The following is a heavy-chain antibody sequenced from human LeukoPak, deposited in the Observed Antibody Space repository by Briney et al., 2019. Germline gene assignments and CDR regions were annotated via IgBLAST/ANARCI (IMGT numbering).Heavy chain of an antibody. D-gene: IGHD5-18*01. CDR1: GYTFTDYY. CDR2: INPNSGGT. CDR3: ARGRDTAMVTSVYFDY. J-gene: IGHJ4*02. V-gene: IGHV1-2*02. Sequence: GASVKVSCKASGYTFTDYYMHWVRQAPGQGLEWMGWINPNSGGTNYAQKFQGRVTMTRDTSISTAYMELSRLRSDDTAVYYCARGRDTAMVTSVYFDYWGQGTLVTVSS.